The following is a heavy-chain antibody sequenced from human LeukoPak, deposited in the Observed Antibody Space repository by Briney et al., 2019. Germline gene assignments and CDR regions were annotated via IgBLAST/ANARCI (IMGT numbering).Heavy chain of an antibody. CDR1: AYTFSNYA. CDR3: AREYCSGDSCYSYFDY. V-gene: IGHV7-4-1*02. Sequence: GASVKVSCKASAYTFSNYAMNWVRQAPGQGLEWMGWINTNTGNPTYGQGFTGRFVFSLDTSVSTAYLQISSLKAEDTAVYYCAREYCSGDSCYSYFDYWGQGTLLTVSS. CDR2: INTNTGNP. D-gene: IGHD2-15*01. J-gene: IGHJ4*02.